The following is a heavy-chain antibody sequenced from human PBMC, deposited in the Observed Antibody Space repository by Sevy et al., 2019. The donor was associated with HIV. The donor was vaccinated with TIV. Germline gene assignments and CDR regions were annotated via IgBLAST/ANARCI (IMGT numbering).Heavy chain of an antibody. CDR2: INHSGST. J-gene: IGHJ6*02. CDR3: ARDSKRRIVRGVSYYYYGMDV. CDR1: GGSFSGYY. V-gene: IGHV4-34*01. Sequence: SETLSLTCAVYGGSFSGYYWSWIRQPPGKGLEWIGEINHSGSTNYNPSLKSRVTISVDTSKNQFSLKLSSVTAADTAVYYCARDSKRRIVRGVSYYYYGMDVRGQGTTVTVSS. D-gene: IGHD3-10*01.